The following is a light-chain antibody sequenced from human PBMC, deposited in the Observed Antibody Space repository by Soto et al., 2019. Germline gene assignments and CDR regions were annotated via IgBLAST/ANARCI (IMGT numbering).Light chain of an antibody. CDR2: AAS. J-gene: IGKJ2*01. CDR3: QQYNNWPPYT. V-gene: IGKV3-15*01. CDR1: QTVNRN. Sequence: EIQMAQSPVTLSVSPGESATLSCRASQTVNRNVAWYQQKPGQPPRLLIYAASTRAVGLPPRFSGSGSGTEFTLTISPLQYEDFAVYYCQQYNNWPPYTFGQGTKLEIK.